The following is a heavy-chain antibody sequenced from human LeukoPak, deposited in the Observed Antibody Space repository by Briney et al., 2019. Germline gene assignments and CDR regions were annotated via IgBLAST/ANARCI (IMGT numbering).Heavy chain of an antibody. Sequence: ASVKVSCKVSGHTLTELSMHWVRQAPGKGLEWMGGFDPEDGETIYAQKFQGRVTMTEDTSTDTAYMELSSLRAEDTAIYLCAKESYSSNFFDSWGQGTLVTVSS. CDR1: GHTLTELS. CDR3: AKESYSSNFFDS. D-gene: IGHD6-19*01. V-gene: IGHV1-24*01. J-gene: IGHJ4*02. CDR2: FDPEDGET.